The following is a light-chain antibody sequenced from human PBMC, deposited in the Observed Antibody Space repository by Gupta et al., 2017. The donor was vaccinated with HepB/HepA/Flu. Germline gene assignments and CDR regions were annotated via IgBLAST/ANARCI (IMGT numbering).Light chain of an antibody. Sequence: QSALTQPASMSGSPGQSVTISCTGASSDIGTYNYFARYQQFPGKAPTLIIYDGSNRPSGVSSRFSGSKSGNTASLTISGLLAEGEADYYCNSYTSTRTLVFGGGTRLNVL. CDR3: NSYTSTRTLV. J-gene: IGLJ2*01. CDR1: SSDIGTYNY. V-gene: IGLV2-14*03. CDR2: DGS.